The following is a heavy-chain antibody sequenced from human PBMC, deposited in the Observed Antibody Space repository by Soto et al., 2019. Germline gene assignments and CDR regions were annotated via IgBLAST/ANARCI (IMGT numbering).Heavy chain of an antibody. Sequence: PSETLSLTCSVSGASISTYFWSWLRQPAGKGLEWIGRISTRGTTNDSPSLKSRVTMSMDTSRNRFSLKLISVTAADTAVYYCARTLLPDTKGAFDIWGQGTLVTVSS. D-gene: IGHD2-2*01. CDR3: ARTLLPDTKGAFDI. J-gene: IGHJ3*02. V-gene: IGHV4-4*07. CDR1: GASISTYF. CDR2: ISTRGTT.